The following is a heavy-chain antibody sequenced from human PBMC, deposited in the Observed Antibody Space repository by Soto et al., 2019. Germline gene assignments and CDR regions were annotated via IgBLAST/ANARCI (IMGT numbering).Heavy chain of an antibody. D-gene: IGHD1-26*01. CDR1: GYTLTELS. J-gene: IGHJ3*02. CDR3: ATPYSGSYLDAFDI. V-gene: IGHV1-24*01. Sequence: ASVKVSCKVSGYTLTELSMHWVRQAPGKGLEWMGGFDPEDGETIYAQKSQGRVTMTEDTSTDTAYMELSSLRSEDTAVYYCATPYSGSYLDAFDIWGQGTMVT. CDR2: FDPEDGET.